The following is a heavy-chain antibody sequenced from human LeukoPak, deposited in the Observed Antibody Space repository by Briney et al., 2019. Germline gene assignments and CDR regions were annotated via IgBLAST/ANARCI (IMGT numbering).Heavy chain of an antibody. D-gene: IGHD6-19*01. Sequence: GGSLRLSCAASGFTFINYAMNWVRQVPGKGLEWISLISWNSGTIGYADSVKGRFTISRDNANNFLYLQINSLRAEDTALYYCARAYKDRSLAGKKEFFQHWGQGTLVTVSS. V-gene: IGHV3-9*01. J-gene: IGHJ1*01. CDR1: GFTFINYA. CDR3: ARAYKDRSLAGKKEFFQH. CDR2: ISWNSGTI.